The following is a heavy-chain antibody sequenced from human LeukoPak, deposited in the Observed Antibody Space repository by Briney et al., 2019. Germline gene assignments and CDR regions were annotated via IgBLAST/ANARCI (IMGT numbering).Heavy chain of an antibody. Sequence: ASVKVSCKASGYTFTGYFIHWVRQAPGQGLEWMGWINPNSGGTYYAQKFQGRVTVTRDTSISTAYMELSWLRSDDTAVYYCARDPSNTSGWKTWFDPWGQGTLVTVSS. V-gene: IGHV1-2*02. CDR1: GYTFTGYF. CDR3: ARDPSNTSGWKTWFDP. CDR2: INPNSGGT. D-gene: IGHD2-2*01. J-gene: IGHJ5*02.